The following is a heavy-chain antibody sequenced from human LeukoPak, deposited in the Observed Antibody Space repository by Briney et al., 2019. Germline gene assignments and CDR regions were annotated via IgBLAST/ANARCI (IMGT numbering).Heavy chain of an antibody. CDR1: GYTFTGSY. CDR3: AGEFYYDSNWFDP. D-gene: IGHD3-22*01. Sequence: ASVKVSCKASGYTFTGSYMHWVRQAPGQGLEWMGWINPNSGGTNYAQKFQGRVSMTRDTSISTVYMELSRLRSDDTAIYYCAGEFYYDSNWFDPWGQGTLVTVSS. CDR2: INPNSGGT. V-gene: IGHV1-2*02. J-gene: IGHJ5*02.